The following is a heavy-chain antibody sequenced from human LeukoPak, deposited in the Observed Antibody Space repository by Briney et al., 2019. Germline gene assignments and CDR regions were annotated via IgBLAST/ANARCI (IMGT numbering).Heavy chain of an antibody. CDR1: GGSISSYY. CDR2: IYYSGST. J-gene: IGHJ4*02. D-gene: IGHD3-9*01. V-gene: IGHV4-59*01. Sequence: NPSETLSLTCTVSGGSISSYYWSWIRQPPGKGLEWIGYIYYSGSTNYNPSLKSRVTISVDTSKNQFSLRLSSVTAADTAVYYCATAGYDILTGYSYFDYWGQGTLVTVSS. CDR3: ATAGYDILTGYSYFDY.